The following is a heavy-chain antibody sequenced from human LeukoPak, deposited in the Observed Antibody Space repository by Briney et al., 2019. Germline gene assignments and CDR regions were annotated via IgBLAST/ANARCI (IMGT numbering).Heavy chain of an antibody. Sequence: PGGSLRLSCAASGFTFSSYAMSWVRQAPGKGLEWVSAISGSGGSTYYADSVKGRFTISRDNSKNTLYLQMNSLRAEDTAVYYCAIRSGSYYGPNDYWGQGTLVTVSS. CDR1: GFTFSSYA. CDR2: ISGSGGST. CDR3: AIRSGSYYGPNDY. J-gene: IGHJ4*02. D-gene: IGHD3-10*01. V-gene: IGHV3-23*01.